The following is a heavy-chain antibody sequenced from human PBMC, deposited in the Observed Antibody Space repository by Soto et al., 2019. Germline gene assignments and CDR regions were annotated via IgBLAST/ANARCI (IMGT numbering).Heavy chain of an antibody. CDR2: IYYSGST. D-gene: IGHD2-15*01. CDR1: GGSISSGDYY. J-gene: IGHJ3*02. V-gene: IGHV4-30-4*02. CDR3: ARATPGYPGRAFQI. Sequence: SETLSLTCTVSGGSISSGDYYWSWIRQPPGKGLEWIGYIYYSGSTYYNPSLKSRVTISVDTSKNQFSLKLSSVTAADTAIYYCARATPGYPGRAFQIWGQGKMVTVSS.